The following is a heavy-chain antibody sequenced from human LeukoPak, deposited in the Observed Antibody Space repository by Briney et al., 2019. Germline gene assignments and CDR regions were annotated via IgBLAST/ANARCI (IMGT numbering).Heavy chain of an antibody. CDR1: GFTFSSYS. J-gene: IGHJ4*02. D-gene: IGHD2-2*01. CDR2: IGSGSSIV. Sequence: GGSLRLSCAASGFTFSSYSMNWVRQAPGKGLGWVSYIGSGSSIVYYADSVKGRFTISRDNSKNTLYLQMNSLRAEDTAVYYCAKDRYCSSISCHSFDYWGQGTLVTVSS. CDR3: AKDRYCSSISCHSFDY. V-gene: IGHV3-48*01.